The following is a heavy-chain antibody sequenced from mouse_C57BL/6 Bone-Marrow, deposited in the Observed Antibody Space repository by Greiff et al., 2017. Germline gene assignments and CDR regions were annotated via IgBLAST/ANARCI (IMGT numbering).Heavy chain of an antibody. J-gene: IGHJ4*01. V-gene: IGHV1-22*01. CDR1: GYTFTDYN. D-gene: IGHD2-2*01. Sequence: VQLQQSGPELVKPGASVKMSCKASGYTFTDYNMHWVKQSHGKSLEWIGYINPNNGGTRYKQKSKGKATLTVNKSSSTAYMELRSLTSEDSAVYYCANDLLWLRRYYYAMDYWGQGTSVTVSS. CDR2: INPNNGGT. CDR3: ANDLLWLRRYYYAMDY.